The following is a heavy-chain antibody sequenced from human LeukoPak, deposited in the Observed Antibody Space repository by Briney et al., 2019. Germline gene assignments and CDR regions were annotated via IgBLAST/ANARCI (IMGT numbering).Heavy chain of an antibody. V-gene: IGHV3-23*01. CDR2: ISASGVMT. Sequence: GGSLRLSSAASGFTFTNYAMTWVRQAPGKGLEWVSSISASGVMTYYADSVKGRFTVSRDTSKNSLYLQMSSLTAADTAVYYCAKDRSIGTYYTFDHWGQGTLVTVSS. J-gene: IGHJ4*02. D-gene: IGHD1-26*01. CDR1: GFTFTNYA. CDR3: AKDRSIGTYYTFDH.